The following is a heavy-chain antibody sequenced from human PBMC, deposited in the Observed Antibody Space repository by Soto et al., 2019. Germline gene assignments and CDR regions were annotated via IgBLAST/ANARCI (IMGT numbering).Heavy chain of an antibody. CDR3: ARGRMYSRSWYDFRGYYYGMDV. CDR1: GYTFTSYD. CDR2: MNPNSGNT. J-gene: IGHJ6*02. Sequence: ASVKVSCKASGYTFTSYDINWVRQATGQGLEWMGWMNPNSGNTGYAQKFQGRVTMTRNTSISTAYMELSSLRSEDTAVYYCARGRMYSRSWYDFRGYYYGMDVWGQGTTVTVYS. V-gene: IGHV1-8*01. D-gene: IGHD6-13*01.